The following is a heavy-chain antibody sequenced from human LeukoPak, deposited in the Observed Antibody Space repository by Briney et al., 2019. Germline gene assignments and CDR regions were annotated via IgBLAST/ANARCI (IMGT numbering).Heavy chain of an antibody. Sequence: PSETLSLTCAVYGGSFSGYYWSWIRQPPGKGLEWIGEINHSGSTNYNPSLKSRVTISVDTSKNQFSLKLSSVTAADTAVYYCARAPHCSSTTCYGGGYAFDIWGQGTMVTVSS. CDR3: ARAPHCSSTTCYGGGYAFDI. V-gene: IGHV4-34*01. J-gene: IGHJ3*02. D-gene: IGHD2-2*01. CDR2: INHSGST. CDR1: GGSFSGYY.